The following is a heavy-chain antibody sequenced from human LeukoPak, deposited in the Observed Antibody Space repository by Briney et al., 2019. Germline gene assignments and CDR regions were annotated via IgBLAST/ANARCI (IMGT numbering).Heavy chain of an antibody. CDR3: ATTFLDYSNSPYYYYYGMDV. CDR2: IIPIFGTA. D-gene: IGHD4-11*01. CDR1: GGTFSSYA. V-gene: IGHV1-69*13. J-gene: IGHJ6*02. Sequence: ASVKVPCKASGGTFSSYAISWVRQAPGQGLEWMGGIIPIFGTANYAQKFQGRVTITADESTSTAYMELSSLRSEDTAVYYCATTFLDYSNSPYYYYYGMDVWGQGTTVTVSS.